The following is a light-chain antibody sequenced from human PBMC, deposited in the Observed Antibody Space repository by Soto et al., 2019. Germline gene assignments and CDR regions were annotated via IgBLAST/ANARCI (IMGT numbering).Light chain of an antibody. V-gene: IGLV1-44*01. J-gene: IGLJ3*02. CDR2: SNN. CDR1: ISNIGRNT. Sequence: QPVLTQPPSASGTPGQRVTISCSGSISNIGRNTVNWYQHVPGTAPKLLIYSNNQRPSGVPDRFSGSKSGTSASLAINGLHSEDEADYYCAPWDDTLNGWVFGGGTKLTVL. CDR3: APWDDTLNGWV.